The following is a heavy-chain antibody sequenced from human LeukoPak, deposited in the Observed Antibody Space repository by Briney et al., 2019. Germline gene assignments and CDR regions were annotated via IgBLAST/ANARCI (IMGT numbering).Heavy chain of an antibody. CDR1: GVSISSGGYS. V-gene: IGHV4-30-2*01. Sequence: SETLSLTCAVSGVSISSGGYSWSWIRQPPGRGLEWIGYIYHSGSTYYNPSLKSRVTISVDRSKNPFSLKLSSVTAADTAVYYCARIQRRFLEWWFDPWGQGTLVTVSS. D-gene: IGHD3-3*01. CDR2: IYHSGST. J-gene: IGHJ5*02. CDR3: ARIQRRFLEWWFDP.